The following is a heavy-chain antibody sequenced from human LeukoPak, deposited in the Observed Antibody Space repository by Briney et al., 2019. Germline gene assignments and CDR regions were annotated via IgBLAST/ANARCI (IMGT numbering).Heavy chain of an antibody. D-gene: IGHD3-16*01. CDR3: AREHYFLREGFDY. Sequence: PSGTLSLTCAVSGGSISSGGYSWSWIRQPPGKGLEWIGYIYHSGSTYYNPSLKSRVTISVDRSKNQFSLKLSSVTAADTAVYYCAREHYFLREGFDYWGQGTLVTVSS. V-gene: IGHV4-30-2*01. J-gene: IGHJ4*02. CDR1: GGSISSGGYS. CDR2: IYHSGST.